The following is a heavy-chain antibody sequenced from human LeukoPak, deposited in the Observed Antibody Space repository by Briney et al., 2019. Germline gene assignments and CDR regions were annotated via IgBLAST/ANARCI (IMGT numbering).Heavy chain of an antibody. V-gene: IGHV3-9*01. J-gene: IGHJ3*02. CDR1: GFTFDDYA. CDR2: ISWNSGSI. CDR3: AKVSPYCSGGSCYGAFDI. D-gene: IGHD2-15*01. Sequence: GGSLRLSCAASGFTFDDYAMHWVRQAPGKGLEWVSGISWNSGSIGYADSVKGRFTISRDNAKNSLYLQMNSLRAEDTALYYCAKVSPYCSGGSCYGAFDIWGQGTMVTVSS.